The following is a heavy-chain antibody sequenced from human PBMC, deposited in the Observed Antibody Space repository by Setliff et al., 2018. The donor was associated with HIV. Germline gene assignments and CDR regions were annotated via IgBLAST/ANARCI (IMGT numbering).Heavy chain of an antibody. V-gene: IGHV1-69*10. CDR2: IIPILGVA. CDR3: VRGVQSPPHYSYYYMDV. J-gene: IGHJ6*03. D-gene: IGHD3-3*01. CDR1: RSTFNSHT. Sequence: VASVKVSCKASRSTFNSHTINWVRQAPGQGLDWMGGIIPILGVANYAQRFQGKVTITADKSTSTAYMELTSLRFDDTAMYYCVRGVQSPPHYSYYYMDVWGEGTMVTVSS.